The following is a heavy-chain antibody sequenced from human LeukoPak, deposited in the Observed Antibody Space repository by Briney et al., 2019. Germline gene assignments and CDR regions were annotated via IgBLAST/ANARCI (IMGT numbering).Heavy chain of an antibody. CDR2: MNPNSGNT. D-gene: IGHD1-26*01. V-gene: IGHV1-8*01. J-gene: IGHJ4*02. CDR1: GYTFTSYD. Sequence: GASVKVSCKASGYTFTSYDINWVRQATGQGLEWMGWMNPNSGNTGYAQKFQGRVTMTRNTSISTAYMELSSLRSEDTAVYYCARDLIVGATTYLDYWGQGTLVTVSS. CDR3: ARDLIVGATTYLDY.